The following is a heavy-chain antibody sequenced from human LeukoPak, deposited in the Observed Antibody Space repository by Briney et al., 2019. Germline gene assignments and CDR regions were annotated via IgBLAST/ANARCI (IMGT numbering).Heavy chain of an antibody. CDR1: GYTFTDYY. CDR3: ARVTGSGSYLNENY. D-gene: IGHD3-10*01. V-gene: IGHV1-2*06. Sequence: ASVTVSCKASGYTFTDYYVHWVRQAPGQGLEWMGRISPNSGGTNYAQKFRGRLTVTRDTSISTAYMELSSLRSDDTAVYYCARVTGSGSYLNENYWGQGTLVTVSS. J-gene: IGHJ4*02. CDR2: ISPNSGGT.